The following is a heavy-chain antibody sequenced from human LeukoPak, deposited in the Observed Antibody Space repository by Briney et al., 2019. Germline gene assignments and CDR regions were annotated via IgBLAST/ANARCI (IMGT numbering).Heavy chain of an antibody. D-gene: IGHD1-26*01. Sequence: SETLSLTCIVSGGSISSNYWSWIRQSPGKGLEWIGHIHYSGTTNYNPSLKSRVTMSLDTSKNQFSLKVRSVTAADTAVYYCVRAGQGWWELPMGRYWGQGTLVTVSS. J-gene: IGHJ4*02. CDR1: GGSISSNY. CDR3: VRAGQGWWELPMGRY. CDR2: IHYSGTT. V-gene: IGHV4-59*08.